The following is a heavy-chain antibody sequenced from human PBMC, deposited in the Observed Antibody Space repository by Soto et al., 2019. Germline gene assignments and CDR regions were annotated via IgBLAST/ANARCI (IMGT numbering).Heavy chain of an antibody. D-gene: IGHD6-13*01. Sequence: QVQLVESGGGVVQPGRSLRLSCVASGFTFSGYGMHWVRQAPGRGLEWVAVISYHGRDKYYADSVKGRFTISRDNSKNTLYLQMNSLRAEDTAVYYCAKGGSSWESWFDPWGQGTLVTVSS. J-gene: IGHJ5*02. CDR2: ISYHGRDK. V-gene: IGHV3-30*18. CDR3: AKGGSSWESWFDP. CDR1: GFTFSGYG.